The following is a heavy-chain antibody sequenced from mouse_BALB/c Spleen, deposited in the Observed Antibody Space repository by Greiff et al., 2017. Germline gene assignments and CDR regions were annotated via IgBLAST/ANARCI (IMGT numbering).Heavy chain of an antibody. J-gene: IGHJ4*01. V-gene: IGHV2-4-1*01. CDR2: IWSGGST. Sequence: VKLQESGPGLVQPSQSLSITCTVSGFSLTSYGVHWVRQSPGKGLEWLGVIWSGGSTDYNAAFISRLSISKDNSKSQVFFKMNSLQADDTAIYYCARFGNWDAMDYWGQGTSVTVSS. CDR1: GFSLTSYG. CDR3: ARFGNWDAMDY. D-gene: IGHD2-1*01.